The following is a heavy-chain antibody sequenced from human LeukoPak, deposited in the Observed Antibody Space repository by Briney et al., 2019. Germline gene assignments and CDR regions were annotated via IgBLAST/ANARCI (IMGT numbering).Heavy chain of an antibody. CDR3: AKAPTGIDTGPWRFMDV. CDR2: IRYDGSNK. D-gene: IGHD1-1*01. J-gene: IGHJ6*03. CDR1: GFTFSSYG. V-gene: IGHV3-30*02. Sequence: PGGSLRLSCAASGFTFSSYGMHWVRQAPGKGLEWVAFIRYDGSNKYYADSVKGRFTISRDNSKNTLYLQMNSLRAEDTAVYYRAKAPTGIDTGPWRFMDVWGKGTTVTVSS.